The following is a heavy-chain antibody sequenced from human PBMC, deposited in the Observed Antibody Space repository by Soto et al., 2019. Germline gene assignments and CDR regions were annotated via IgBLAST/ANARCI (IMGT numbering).Heavy chain of an antibody. J-gene: IGHJ4*02. V-gene: IGHV4-34*01. CDR2: INHSGST. CDR1: GGSFSGYY. CDR3: ARGLRYYDSTINSYFDY. Sequence: PSETLSLTCAVYGGSFSGYYWSWIRQPPGKGLEWIGEINHSGSTNYNPSLKSRVTISVDTSKNQFSLKLSSVTAADTAVYYCARGLRYYDSTINSYFDYWGQGTLVTV. D-gene: IGHD3-22*01.